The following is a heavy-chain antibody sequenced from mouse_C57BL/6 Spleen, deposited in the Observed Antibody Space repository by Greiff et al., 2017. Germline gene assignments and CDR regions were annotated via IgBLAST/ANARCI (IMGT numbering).Heavy chain of an antibody. Sequence: VQLQQPGTELVKPGASVKLSCKASGYTFTSYWMHWVKQRPGQGLEWIGNINPSNGGTNYNEKFKSKATLTVDKYSSTAYMQLSSLTSEDSAVYYCARGYYDYVEAMGYWGQGTSVTVSS. CDR2: INPSNGGT. CDR3: ARGYYDYVEAMGY. V-gene: IGHV1-53*01. D-gene: IGHD2-4*01. J-gene: IGHJ4*01. CDR1: GYTFTSYW.